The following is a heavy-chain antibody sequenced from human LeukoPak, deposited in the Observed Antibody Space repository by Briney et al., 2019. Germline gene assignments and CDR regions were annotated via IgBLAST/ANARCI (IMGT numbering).Heavy chain of an antibody. CDR3: ASKLLPAAEQGLAY. J-gene: IGHJ4*02. CDR1: GFTLSTYA. V-gene: IGHV3-23*01. CDR2: ISASGDSS. D-gene: IGHD2-2*01. Sequence: GGSLRLSCTASGFTLSTYAMNWVRQAPGKGLEWVSSISASGDSSDYTDSVKGRFTISRDNSKNTLYLQMNSLSAEDTAMYYCASKLLPAAEQGLAYWGQGTLVTVSS.